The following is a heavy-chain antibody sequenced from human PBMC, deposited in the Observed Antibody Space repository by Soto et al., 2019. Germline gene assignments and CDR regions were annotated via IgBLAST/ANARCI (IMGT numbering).Heavy chain of an antibody. D-gene: IGHD3-3*01. CDR2: IWYDGSNK. CDR3: VPVLRFLELVT. CDR1: GFTFSSYG. V-gene: IGHV3-33*01. J-gene: IGHJ5*02. Sequence: HPGGSLRLSCAASGFTFSSYGMHWVRQAPGKGLEWVAVIWYDGSNKYYADSVKGRFTISRDNSKNTLYLQMNSLRAEDTAVYYYVPVLRFLELVTWGQEALVTVSS.